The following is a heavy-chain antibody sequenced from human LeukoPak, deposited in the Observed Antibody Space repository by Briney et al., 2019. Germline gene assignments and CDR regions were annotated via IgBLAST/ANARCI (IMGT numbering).Heavy chain of an antibody. CDR1: GYTFTSYG. Sequence: ASVKVSCKASGYTFTSYGISWVRQAPGQGLEWMGWISAYNGNTNYAQKLQGRVTMTRDTSISTAYMELSRLRSDDTAVYYCARERGRWLQKFDYWGQGTLVTVSS. CDR2: ISAYNGNT. J-gene: IGHJ4*02. V-gene: IGHV1-18*01. D-gene: IGHD5-24*01. CDR3: ARERGRWLQKFDY.